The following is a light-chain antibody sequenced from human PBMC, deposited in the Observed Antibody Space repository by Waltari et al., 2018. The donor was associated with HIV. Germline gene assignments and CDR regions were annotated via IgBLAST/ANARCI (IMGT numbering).Light chain of an antibody. V-gene: IGKV3-15*01. CDR3: QQYNNWPLT. J-gene: IGKJ4*01. Sequence: EIVMTQSPATLSVSPGERATLSCRTSQSVSRNLAWYQQKPGQAPRRLIYGASTRATDIPARFSGSGSGTEFTLTISSLQSEDFAVYHCQQYNNWPLTFGGGTKVEIK. CDR2: GAS. CDR1: QSVSRN.